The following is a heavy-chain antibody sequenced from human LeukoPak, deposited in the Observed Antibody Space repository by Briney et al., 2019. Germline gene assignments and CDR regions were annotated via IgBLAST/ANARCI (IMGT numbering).Heavy chain of an antibody. CDR2: IYPGDSDI. CDR1: GYSFSSDW. CDR3: ARHKNLGYCSSTTCYAFDY. V-gene: IGHV5-51*01. J-gene: IGHJ4*02. D-gene: IGHD2-2*01. Sequence: GESLQISCKGSGYSFSSDWIGWGRQMPGKGLEWMGIIYPGDSDIRYSPSFQGQVTISADKSISTAYLQWSSLKASDTATYYCARHKNLGYCSSTTCYAFDYWGQGTLVTVSS.